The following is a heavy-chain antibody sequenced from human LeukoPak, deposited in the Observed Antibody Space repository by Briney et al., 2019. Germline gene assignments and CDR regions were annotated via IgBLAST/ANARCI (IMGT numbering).Heavy chain of an antibody. CDR3: ARSIAAAGTVWGY. V-gene: IGHV4-59*01. CDR2: INHSGST. D-gene: IGHD6-13*01. J-gene: IGHJ4*02. Sequence: SETLSLTCTVSGGSISNYYWSWIRQPPGKGLEWIGEINHSGSTNYNPSLKSRVTISVDTSKNQFSLKLSSVTAADTAVYYCARSIAAAGTVWGYWGQGTLVTVSS. CDR1: GGSISNYY.